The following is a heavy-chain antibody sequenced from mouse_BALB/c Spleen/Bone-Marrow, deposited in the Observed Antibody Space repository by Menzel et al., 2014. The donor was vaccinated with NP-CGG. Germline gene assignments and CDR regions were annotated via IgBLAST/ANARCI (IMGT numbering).Heavy chain of an antibody. V-gene: IGHV1S33*01. CDR2: IYPGDGST. J-gene: IGHJ3*01. Sequence: LVESGPELVKPGALVKISCKASGYTFTNYDINWVKQRPGQGLEWIGWIYPGDGSTKYNEKFKGKATLTADKSSSTAYMQLSSLTSENSAVYFCAGSGDSSGYGFAYWGQGTLVTVSA. CDR1: GYTFTNYD. CDR3: AGSGDSSGYGFAY. D-gene: IGHD3-2*01.